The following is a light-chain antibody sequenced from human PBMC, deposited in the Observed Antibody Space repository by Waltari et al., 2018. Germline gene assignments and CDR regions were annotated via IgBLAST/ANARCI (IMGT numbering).Light chain of an antibody. CDR2: AAS. CDR1: QSISSY. V-gene: IGKV1-39*01. J-gene: IGKJ1*01. CDR3: QQSYSTPQT. Sequence: DIQMTQSPSSMSASVGDRVSITCRASQSISSYLNGYQHKPGKAPKLLIYAASSLHSWVPSMFRGSGSGTDFTLTISSLQPEDFATYYCQQSYSTPQTFGQGTKVESK.